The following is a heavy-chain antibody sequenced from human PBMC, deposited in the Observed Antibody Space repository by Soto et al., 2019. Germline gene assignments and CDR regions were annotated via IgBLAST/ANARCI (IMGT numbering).Heavy chain of an antibody. D-gene: IGHD3-10*01. J-gene: IGHJ6*02. V-gene: IGHV4-59*08. Sequence: QVQLQESGPGLVKPSETLSLSCTVSGGSISSYYWSWFRQSPGKRMEWIGYVHHSWGSSYNPSLQSRLAISLDPSKSQFSLKVTSVTATDTAVYYCARQGFGPLHGLVDVWRQGPTVTVSS. CDR2: VHHSWGS. CDR1: GGSISSYY. CDR3: ARQGFGPLHGLVDV.